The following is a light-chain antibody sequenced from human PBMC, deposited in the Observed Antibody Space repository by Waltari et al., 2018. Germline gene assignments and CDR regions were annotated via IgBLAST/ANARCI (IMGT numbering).Light chain of an antibody. V-gene: IGKV3-15*01. CDR1: ESVSNS. CDR2: SAS. Sequence: EIVMTQSPATLSLSPGERATLSCRASESVSNSLAWYQQKPGQAPRPVIYSASNRATGIPGRFSGSGSGTEFTLTISSLEPEDVAVYYCLQRSNWPRTFGQGTKVEIK. CDR3: LQRSNWPRT. J-gene: IGKJ1*01.